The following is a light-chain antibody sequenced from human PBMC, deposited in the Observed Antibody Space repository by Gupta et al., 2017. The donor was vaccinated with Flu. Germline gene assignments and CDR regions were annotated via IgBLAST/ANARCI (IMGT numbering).Light chain of an antibody. J-gene: IGKJ2*03. V-gene: IGKV3-20*01. CDR3: QQYGSSPYS. CDR1: QSVSSSY. CDR2: GAS. Sequence: EIVLTQSPGTLSFSPGERATLSCRASQSVSSSYLAWYQQKPGQAPRLLIYGASSRATGIPDRFSGSGSGTDFTLTIRRLEPEDVAVYYCQQYGSSPYSFGQGTKLEIK.